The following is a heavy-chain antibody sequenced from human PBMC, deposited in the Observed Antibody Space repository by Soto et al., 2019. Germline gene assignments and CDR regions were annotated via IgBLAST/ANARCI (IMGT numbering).Heavy chain of an antibody. Sequence: EVQLLESGGDLVQPGGSLRLSCAASGFTFSSYAMSWVRQAPGKGLEWVSTISGRGDDTYYTDSVKGRFTISRDNSKNTLYVHMNSLRAEDTALYYCARAQPTSSSSYFDYWGQGTLVTVSS. V-gene: IGHV3-23*01. CDR2: ISGRGDDT. J-gene: IGHJ4*02. D-gene: IGHD2-2*01. CDR1: GFTFSSYA. CDR3: ARAQPTSSSSYFDY.